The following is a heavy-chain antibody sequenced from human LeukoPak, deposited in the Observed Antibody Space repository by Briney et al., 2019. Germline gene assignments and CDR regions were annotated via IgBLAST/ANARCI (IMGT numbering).Heavy chain of an antibody. J-gene: IGHJ4*02. CDR1: GGSISSYY. CDR3: ARHIPYSGSYGY. D-gene: IGHD1-26*01. V-gene: IGHV4-59*08. CDR2: IYYSGST. Sequence: SETLSLTCTVSGGSISSYYWSWIRQPPGKGLEWIGYIYYSGSTNYNPSLKSRVTISVDTSKNQFSLKLSSVTAADTAVYYCARHIPYSGSYGYWGQGTLVTVSS.